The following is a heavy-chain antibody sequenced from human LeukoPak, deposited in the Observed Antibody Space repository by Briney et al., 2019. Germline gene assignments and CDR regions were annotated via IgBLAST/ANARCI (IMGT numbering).Heavy chain of an antibody. CDR3: ATVYYDFWSGYPHDAFDI. CDR1: GFTFSSYS. V-gene: IGHV3-48*01. Sequence: PGGSLRLSCAASGFTFSSYSMNWVRQAPGKGLEWVSYISSSGSTIYYADSVKGRFTISRDNAKNSLYLQMNSLRAEDTAVYYCATVYYDFWSGYPHDAFDIWGQGTMVTVSS. D-gene: IGHD3-3*01. CDR2: ISSSGSTI. J-gene: IGHJ3*02.